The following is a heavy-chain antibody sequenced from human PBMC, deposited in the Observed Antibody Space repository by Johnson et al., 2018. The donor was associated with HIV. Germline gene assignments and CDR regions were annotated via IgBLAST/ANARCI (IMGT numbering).Heavy chain of an antibody. CDR2: INWNGDSP. D-gene: IGHD1-26*01. J-gene: IGHJ3*02. Sequence: VQLVESGGGLVQPGGSLRLSCAASGFTFDDYGMSWVRQAPGKGLEWISGINWNGDSPGYADSVKGRFTISRDNDENSLYLQMNSLRAEDTALYYCARVSYSGTYWAFDIWGQGTMVTVSS. V-gene: IGHV3-20*04. CDR1: GFTFDDYG. CDR3: ARVSYSGTYWAFDI.